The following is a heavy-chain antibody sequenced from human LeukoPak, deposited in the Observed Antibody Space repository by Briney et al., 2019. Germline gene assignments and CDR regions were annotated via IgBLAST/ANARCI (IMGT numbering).Heavy chain of an antibody. CDR2: ISAYNGNT. Sequence: ASVKVSCKASGYTFTSYGISWVRQAPGQGLEWMGWISAYNGNTNYAQKLQGRVTMTTDTSTSTAYMELRSLRSDDTAVYYCARVRARTNYDILTGYHDYWGQGTLVTVSS. V-gene: IGHV1-18*01. J-gene: IGHJ4*02. D-gene: IGHD3-9*01. CDR3: ARVRARTNYDILTGYHDY. CDR1: GYTFTSYG.